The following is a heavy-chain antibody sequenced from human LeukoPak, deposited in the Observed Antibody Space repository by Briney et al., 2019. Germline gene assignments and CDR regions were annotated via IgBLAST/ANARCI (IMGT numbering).Heavy chain of an antibody. Sequence: VGALRLSSAASGVTFSSNSMNWGGRAPGKGLEGGSGISSSSSYRYYADSLKGRFTISRDNAKNSLYLQMNSLRAEDTAVYYCARSLSLPQNWFDPWGQGTLVTVSS. CDR2: ISSSSSYR. V-gene: IGHV3-21*01. CDR3: ARSLSLPQNWFDP. D-gene: IGHD2/OR15-2a*01. CDR1: GVTFSSNS. J-gene: IGHJ5*02.